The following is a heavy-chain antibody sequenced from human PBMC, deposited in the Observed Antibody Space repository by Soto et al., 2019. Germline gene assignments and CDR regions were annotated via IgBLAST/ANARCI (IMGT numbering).Heavy chain of an antibody. CDR1: GFTFSGYS. CDR2: ISSRSTNI. J-gene: IGHJ4*02. CDR3: AKFTEPGYSSIWYYFEY. V-gene: IGHV3-21*06. Sequence: PGGSLRLSCAASGFTFSGYSMAWVRQAPGRGLEWVASISSRSTNIDYADSVKGRFTISRDNAKNLVSLQMSSLRGEDTALYYCAKFTEPGYSSIWYYFEYWGQGTPVTVSS. D-gene: IGHD6-19*01.